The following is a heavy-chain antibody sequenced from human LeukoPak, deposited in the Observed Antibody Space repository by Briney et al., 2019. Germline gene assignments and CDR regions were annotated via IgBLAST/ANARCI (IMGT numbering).Heavy chain of an antibody. Sequence: GGSLRLSCAASGFTFSSYAMPWVRQAPGKGLEWVAVISYDGSNKYYAYSVKGRFTISRDNSKNTLNLQMNSLRAEDTAVYYCAREYSSSLSAFDIWGQGTMVTVSS. CDR2: ISYDGSNK. CDR1: GFTFSSYA. J-gene: IGHJ3*02. CDR3: AREYSSSLSAFDI. V-gene: IGHV3-30*01. D-gene: IGHD6-6*01.